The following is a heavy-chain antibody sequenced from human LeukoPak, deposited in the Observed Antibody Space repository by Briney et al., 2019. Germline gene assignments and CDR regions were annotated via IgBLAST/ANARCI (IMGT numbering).Heavy chain of an antibody. J-gene: IGHJ3*02. Sequence: GGFLRLSCAASGFTFSSYSMNWVRQAPGKGLEWVSSISSSSSYIYYADSVKGRFTISRDNAKNSLYLQMNSLRAEDTAVYYCAKTRADAFDIWGQGQWSPSLQ. CDR3: AKTRADAFDI. CDR2: ISSSSSYI. V-gene: IGHV3-21*01. CDR1: GFTFSSYS.